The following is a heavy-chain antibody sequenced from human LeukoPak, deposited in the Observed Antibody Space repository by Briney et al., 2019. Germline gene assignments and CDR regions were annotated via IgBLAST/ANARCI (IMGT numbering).Heavy chain of an antibody. CDR2: ISGSGGST. D-gene: IGHD3-22*01. V-gene: IGHV3-23*01. CDR1: GFTFSSYG. J-gene: IGHJ3*02. Sequence: PGGSLRLSCAASGFTFSSYGMSWVRQAPGKGLEWVSSISGSGGSTYYADSVKGRFTISRDNSKNTLYLQMNSLRAEDTAVYYCAKDDSSGYYSLDAFDIWGQGTMVTVSS. CDR3: AKDDSSGYYSLDAFDI.